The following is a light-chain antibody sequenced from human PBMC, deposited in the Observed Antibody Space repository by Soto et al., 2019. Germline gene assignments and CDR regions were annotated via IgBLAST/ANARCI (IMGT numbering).Light chain of an antibody. CDR2: GAS. V-gene: IGKV3-20*01. J-gene: IGKJ2*01. CDR1: QSVSSSY. CDR3: QQYGSSPYT. Sequence: EIVMTQSPATLSVSPGERATLSCWASQSVSSSYLAWYQQKPGQAPRLLIYGASSRATGIPDRFSGSGSGTDFTLTISRLEPEDFAVYYCQQYGSSPYTFGQGTKLEIK.